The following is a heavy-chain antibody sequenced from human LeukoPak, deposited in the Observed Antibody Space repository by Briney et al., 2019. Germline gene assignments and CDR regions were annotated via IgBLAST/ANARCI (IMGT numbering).Heavy chain of an antibody. J-gene: IGHJ4*02. D-gene: IGHD5-12*01. CDR1: GFTFSSYA. CDR3: ARDPGSGYEEHFDY. CDR2: ISYDGSNK. V-gene: IGHV3-30*04. Sequence: SGGSLRLSCEASGFTFSSYAMHWVRQAPGKGLEWVAVISYDGSNKYYADSVKGRFTISRDNSKNTLYLQMNSLRAEDTAVYYCARDPGSGYEEHFDYWGQGTLVTVSS.